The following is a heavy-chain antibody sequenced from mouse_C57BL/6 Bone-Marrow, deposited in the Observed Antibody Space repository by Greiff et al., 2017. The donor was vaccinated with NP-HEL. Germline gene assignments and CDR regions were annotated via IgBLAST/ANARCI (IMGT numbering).Heavy chain of an antibody. V-gene: IGHV1-4*01. CDR3: ARDYYGTPYYYAMDY. CDR2: INPSSGYT. J-gene: IGHJ4*01. Sequence: QVQLKQSGAELARPGASVKMSCKASGYTFTSYTMHWVKQRPGQGLEWIGYINPSSGYTKYNQKFKDKATLTADKSSSTAYMQLSSLTSEDSAVYYCARDYYGTPYYYAMDYWGQGTSVTVSS. CDR1: GYTFTSYT. D-gene: IGHD1-1*01.